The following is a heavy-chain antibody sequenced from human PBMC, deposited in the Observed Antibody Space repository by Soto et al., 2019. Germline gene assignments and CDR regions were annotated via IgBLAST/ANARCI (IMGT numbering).Heavy chain of an antibody. D-gene: IGHD3-3*01. V-gene: IGHV4-34*01. Sequence: SETLSLTCAVYGGSFSGYYWSWIRQPPGKGLEWIGEINHSGSTNYNPSLKSRVTISVDTSKNQFSLKLSSVTAADTAVYYCATNSHYDFWSGYSFDYWGQGTLVTVSS. CDR1: GGSFSGYY. CDR2: INHSGST. J-gene: IGHJ4*02. CDR3: ATNSHYDFWSGYSFDY.